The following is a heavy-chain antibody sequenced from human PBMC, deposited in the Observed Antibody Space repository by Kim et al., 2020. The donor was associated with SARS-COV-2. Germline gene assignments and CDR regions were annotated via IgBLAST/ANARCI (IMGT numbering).Heavy chain of an antibody. J-gene: IGHJ5*02. Sequence: GGSLRLSCAASGFSFDDSAMHWVRQAPGKGLEWVSGINYNSGRIGYADSVKGRFTISRDNAKNSLYLQMDSLRAEDTALYFCAKARLTDSIWFCPWGQG. CDR1: GFSFDDSA. V-gene: IGHV3-9*01. D-gene: IGHD6-25*01. CDR3: AKARLTDSIWFCP. CDR2: INYNSGRI.